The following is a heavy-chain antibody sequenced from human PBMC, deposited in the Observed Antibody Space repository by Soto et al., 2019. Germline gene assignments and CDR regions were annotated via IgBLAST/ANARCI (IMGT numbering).Heavy chain of an antibody. CDR2: IKQDGSEK. CDR1: GFTFSSYW. D-gene: IGHD3-3*01. Sequence: PGGSLRLSCAASGFTFSSYWMSWVRQAPGKGLEWVANIKQDGSEKYYVDSVKGRFTISRDNAKNSLYLQMNSLRAEDTAVYYCARPSPHLYDFGRRYYFDYWGQGTLVTVSS. V-gene: IGHV3-7*05. J-gene: IGHJ4*02. CDR3: ARPSPHLYDFGRRYYFDY.